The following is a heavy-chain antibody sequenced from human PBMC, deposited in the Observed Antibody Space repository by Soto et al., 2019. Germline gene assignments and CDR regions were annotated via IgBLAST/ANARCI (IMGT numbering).Heavy chain of an antibody. J-gene: IGHJ2*01. CDR1: GITISGYS. CDR2: IYYSGST. D-gene: IGHD1-26*01. Sequence: SNTLCPSCTVSGITISGYSWICIKKPTVKGLEWIGYIYYSGSTNYNPSLKSRVTISVDTSKNQFSLELSSVTAADTAVYYCAREGGSGSPDWYFNVWGRGTLVTVSS. V-gene: IGHV4-59*12. CDR3: AREGGSGSPDWYFNV.